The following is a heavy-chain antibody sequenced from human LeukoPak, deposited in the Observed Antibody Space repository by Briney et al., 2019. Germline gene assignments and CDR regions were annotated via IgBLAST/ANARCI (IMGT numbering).Heavy chain of an antibody. D-gene: IGHD3-16*02. CDR2: IYPSGST. V-gene: IGHV3-66*01. Sequence: GGSLRLSCAASGFTVSSNYMSWVRQAPGKGLEWASIIYPSGSTYYTDSVQGRFTISRDISKNTLYLQMNSLRAEDTAVYYCARDGDDYVWGSYRNSNWFDPWGQGTLVTVSS. CDR3: ARDGDDYVWGSYRNSNWFDP. J-gene: IGHJ5*02. CDR1: GFTVSSNY.